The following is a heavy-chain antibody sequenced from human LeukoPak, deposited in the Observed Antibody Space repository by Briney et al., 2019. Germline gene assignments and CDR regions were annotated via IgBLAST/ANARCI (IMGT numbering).Heavy chain of an antibody. CDR1: GFTFSSYW. Sequence: GGSLRLFCAASGFTFSSYWMSWVRQAPGEGLEWVANIKQDGSEKYYVDSVKGRFTISRDNAKNSLYLQMNSLRAEDTAVYYCARDYSSGWPTHYYLYCWGQGTLVTVSS. CDR2: IKQDGSEK. CDR3: ARDYSSGWPTHYYLYC. D-gene: IGHD6-19*01. J-gene: IGHJ4*02. V-gene: IGHV3-7*01.